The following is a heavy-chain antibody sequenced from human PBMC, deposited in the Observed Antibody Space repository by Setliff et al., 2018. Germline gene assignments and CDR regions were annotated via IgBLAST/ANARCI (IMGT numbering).Heavy chain of an antibody. D-gene: IGHD3-3*01. CDR1: GDSINSGTYY. V-gene: IGHV4-61*02. CDR3: ARGRGLEWLPESWFDP. CDR2: IYTGGST. J-gene: IGHJ5*02. Sequence: SETLSLTCSVSGDSINSGTYYWSWFRQSAGKGLEWIGRIYTGGSTNYNPSLKSRVTMSLDTSKNHFSLTLTSVTAADTAVYYCARGRGLEWLPESWFDPWGQGTLVTVSS.